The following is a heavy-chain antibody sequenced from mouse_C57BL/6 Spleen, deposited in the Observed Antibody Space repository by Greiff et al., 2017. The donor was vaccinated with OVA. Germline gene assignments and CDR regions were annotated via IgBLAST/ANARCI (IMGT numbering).Heavy chain of an antibody. Sequence: QVQLQHSGAELVKPGASVKMSCKASGYTFTSYWITWVKQRPGQGLEWIGDIYPGSGSTNYNEKFKSKATLTVDTSSSTAYMQLSSLTSEDSAVYYCARMGDYDNYYAMDYWGQGTSVTVSS. D-gene: IGHD2-4*01. V-gene: IGHV1-55*01. J-gene: IGHJ4*01. CDR3: ARMGDYDNYYAMDY. CDR1: GYTFTSYW. CDR2: IYPGSGST.